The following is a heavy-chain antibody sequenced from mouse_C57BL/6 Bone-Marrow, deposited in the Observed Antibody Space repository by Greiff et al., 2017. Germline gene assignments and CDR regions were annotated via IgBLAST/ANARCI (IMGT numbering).Heavy chain of an antibody. CDR3: ARRGYSNYGFDY. Sequence: EVQLQQSGPELVKPGASVKISCKASGYSFTGYYMNWVKQSPEKSLEWIGAINPSTGGTTYNQKFKAKATLTVDKSSSTAYMQLKSLTSEDSAVYYCARRGYSNYGFDYWGQGTTLTVSS. CDR2: INPSTGGT. V-gene: IGHV1-42*01. D-gene: IGHD2-5*01. CDR1: GYSFTGYY. J-gene: IGHJ2*01.